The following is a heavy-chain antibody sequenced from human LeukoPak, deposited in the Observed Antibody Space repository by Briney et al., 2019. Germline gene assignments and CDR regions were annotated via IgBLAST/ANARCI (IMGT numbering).Heavy chain of an antibody. V-gene: IGHV1-69*13. CDR1: GYTFTSSD. J-gene: IGHJ6*03. Sequence: SVKVSCKASGYTFTSSDINWMRQATGQGLEWMGGIIPIFGTANYAQKFQGRVTITADESTSTAYMELSSLRSEDTAVYYCARGPFSGSSTSCYTCYYYYMDVWGKGTTVTVSS. CDR2: IIPIFGTA. D-gene: IGHD2-2*02. CDR3: ARGPFSGSSTSCYTCYYYYMDV.